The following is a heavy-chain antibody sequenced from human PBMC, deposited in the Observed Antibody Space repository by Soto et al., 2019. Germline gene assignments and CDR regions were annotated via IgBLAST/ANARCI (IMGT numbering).Heavy chain of an antibody. CDR3: ALLPVADDLGNY. D-gene: IGHD6-19*01. J-gene: IGHJ4*02. CDR2: ISTSGAGT. CDR1: GFTFSSYA. Sequence: PGGSLRLSCAASGFTFSSYAMHWVRQAPGKGLEWVSAISTSGAGTYYADSVKGRFTISRDNSKNTLYLQMNSLRAEDTAVYYCALLPVADDLGNYWGQGTLVTVSS. V-gene: IGHV3-23*01.